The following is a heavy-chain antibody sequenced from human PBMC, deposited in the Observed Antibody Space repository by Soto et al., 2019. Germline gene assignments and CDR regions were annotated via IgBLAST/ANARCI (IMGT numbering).Heavy chain of an antibody. CDR1: GYTFTSYA. Sequence: QVQLVQSGTEMNKPGASVKVSCKASGYTFTSYALHWVRQAPGQSLEWMGWINPRNGDTRYSQDFQGRVTFTRDTXXXXXXXXXXXXXXXXXAVYXCTXXLQWLVTDFQHWGQGTLVTVSS. J-gene: IGHJ1*01. V-gene: IGHV1-3*01. CDR2: INPRNGDT. D-gene: IGHD5-12*01. CDR3: TXXLQWLVTDFQH.